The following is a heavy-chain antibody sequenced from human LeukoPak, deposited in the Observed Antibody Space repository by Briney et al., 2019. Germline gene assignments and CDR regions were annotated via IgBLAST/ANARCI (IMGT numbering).Heavy chain of an antibody. D-gene: IGHD6-13*01. V-gene: IGHV3-74*01. Sequence: GGSLRLSCATSGFTFRSHWMHWVRQAPGKGLVWFSRINTDGSTTSYADSVKGRFTISRDNAKNTVYLQMNSLRADDTAVYYCARVLIAATGGDYWGQGTLVTVFS. CDR2: INTDGSTT. CDR3: ARVLIAATGGDY. CDR1: GFTFRSHW. J-gene: IGHJ4*02.